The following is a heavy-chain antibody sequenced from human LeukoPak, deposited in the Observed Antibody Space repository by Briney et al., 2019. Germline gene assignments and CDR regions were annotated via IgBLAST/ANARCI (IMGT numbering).Heavy chain of an antibody. J-gene: IGHJ6*03. V-gene: IGHV1-8*03. D-gene: IGHD2-2*01. CDR1: GYTFTSYD. CDR2: MNPNSGNA. Sequence: ASVKVSCKASGYTFTSYDINWVRQATGQGLEWMGWMNPNSGNAGYAQKFQGRVTITRNTSISTAYMELSSLRSEDTAVYYCARAPKLGYCSSTSCFYYYYYMDVWGKGTTVTVSS. CDR3: ARAPKLGYCSSTSCFYYYYYMDV.